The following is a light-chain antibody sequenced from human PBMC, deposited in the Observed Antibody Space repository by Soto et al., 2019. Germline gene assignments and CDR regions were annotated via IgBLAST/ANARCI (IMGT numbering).Light chain of an antibody. CDR1: QNIRGNE. V-gene: IGKV3-20*01. Sequence: EVVLTQSPGTLSLSPGERATLSCRASQNIRGNELAWYQQKPGQAPRLLIYRGSSRATGIPDRFTGRGSGTEFTPTIPRLEPEDSAVYYCQDYGTSAPWAFGQGTKVEIK. J-gene: IGKJ1*01. CDR2: RGS. CDR3: QDYGTSAPWA.